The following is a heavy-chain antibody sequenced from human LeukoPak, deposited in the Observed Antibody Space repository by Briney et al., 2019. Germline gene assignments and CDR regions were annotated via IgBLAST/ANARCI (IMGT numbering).Heavy chain of an antibody. D-gene: IGHD2-2*01. Sequence: PGGSLRLSCAASGFTFSSYAMHWVRQAPGKGLEWVAVISYDGSNKYCADSVKGRFTISRDNSKNTLYLQMNSLRAEDTAVYYCARDSDYLASCDYWGQGTLVTVSS. V-gene: IGHV3-30-3*01. CDR2: ISYDGSNK. CDR1: GFTFSSYA. CDR3: ARDSDYLASCDY. J-gene: IGHJ4*02.